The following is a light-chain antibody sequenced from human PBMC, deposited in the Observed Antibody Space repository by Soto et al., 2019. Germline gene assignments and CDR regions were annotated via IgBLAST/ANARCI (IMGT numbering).Light chain of an antibody. CDR2: EVT. Sequence: QSALTQPASVSGSLGQSITICCNGSSSDVGGYNYVSWYQQHPGKAPKLLIHEVTNRPSGVSDRFSGSKSANTASLTISGLQAEDEAHYFCSSYTTLRTPHLAFGGGTKVTVL. CDR1: SSDVGGYNY. J-gene: IGLJ2*01. CDR3: SSYTTLRTPHLA. V-gene: IGLV2-14*01.